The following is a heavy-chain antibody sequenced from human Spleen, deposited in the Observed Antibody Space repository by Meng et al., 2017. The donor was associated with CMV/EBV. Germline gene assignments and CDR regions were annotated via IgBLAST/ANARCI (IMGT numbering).Heavy chain of an antibody. V-gene: IGHV3-30*04. Sequence: LSLTCAASGFTFSSYAMHWVRQAPGKGLEWVAVISYDGSNKYYADSVKGRFTISRDNSKNTLYLQMNSLRAEDTAVYYCARDWIAARGSRYYYYGMDVWGQGTTVTVSS. CDR1: GFTFSSYA. D-gene: IGHD6-6*01. CDR3: ARDWIAARGSRYYYYGMDV. CDR2: ISYDGSNK. J-gene: IGHJ6*02.